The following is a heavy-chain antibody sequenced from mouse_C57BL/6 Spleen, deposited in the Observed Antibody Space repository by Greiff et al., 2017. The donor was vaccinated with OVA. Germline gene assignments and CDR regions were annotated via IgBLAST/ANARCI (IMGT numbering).Heavy chain of an antibody. J-gene: IGHJ4*01. Sequence: QVQLQQSGAELVRPGASVKLSCKASGYTFTDYYINWVKQRPGQGLEWIARIYPGSGNTYYNEKFKGKATLTAEKSSSTAYMQLSSLTSEDSAVYFCARREYSNYAYAMDYWGQGTSVTVSS. D-gene: IGHD2-5*01. CDR1: GYTFTDYY. V-gene: IGHV1-76*01. CDR3: ARREYSNYAYAMDY. CDR2: IYPGSGNT.